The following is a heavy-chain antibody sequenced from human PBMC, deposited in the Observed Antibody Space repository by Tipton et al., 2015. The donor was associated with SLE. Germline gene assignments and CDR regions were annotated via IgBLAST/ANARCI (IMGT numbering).Heavy chain of an antibody. CDR1: GFTFDDYA. CDR3: ARGENGLSDI. D-gene: IGHD2-8*01. V-gene: IGHV3-21*01. Sequence: GSLRLSCAASGFTFDDYAMHWVRPAPGKGLEWVSSISSSSSYIYYADSVKGRFTISRDNSKNTLYLQMNSLRAEDTAVYYCARGENGLSDIWGQGTMVTVSS. CDR2: ISSSSSYI. J-gene: IGHJ3*02.